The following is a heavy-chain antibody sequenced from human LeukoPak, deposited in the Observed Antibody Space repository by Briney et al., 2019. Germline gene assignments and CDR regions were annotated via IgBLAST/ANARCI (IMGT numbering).Heavy chain of an antibody. J-gene: IGHJ6*02. V-gene: IGHV4-34*01. CDR2: INHSGST. CDR3: ARDVVVVPAAIHYGMDV. CDR1: GGSFSGYY. Sequence: SETLSLTCAVYGGSFSGYYWSWIRQPPGKGLEWIGEINHSGSTNYNPSLKNRVTISVDTSKNQFSLNLSSVTAADTAVYYCARDVVVVPAAIHYGMDVWGQGTTVTVSS. D-gene: IGHD2-2*01.